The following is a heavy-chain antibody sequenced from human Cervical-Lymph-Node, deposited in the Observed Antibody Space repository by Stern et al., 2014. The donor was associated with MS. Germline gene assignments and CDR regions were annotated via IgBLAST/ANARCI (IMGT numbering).Heavy chain of an antibody. Sequence: QVTLKESGPTLVKPTQTLTLTCTFSGFSLGSSGVGVGWIRQPPGKTLEWLALIFWDDDKHYSPSLVGRLTITKDTSKNQVVLTMTNMDPLDTATYYCAHRRYDSIWGTYRSFDYWGQGTPVTVSS. V-gene: IGHV2-5*02. J-gene: IGHJ4*02. D-gene: IGHD3-16*02. CDR2: IFWDDDK. CDR3: AHRRYDSIWGTYRSFDY. CDR1: GFSLGSSGVG.